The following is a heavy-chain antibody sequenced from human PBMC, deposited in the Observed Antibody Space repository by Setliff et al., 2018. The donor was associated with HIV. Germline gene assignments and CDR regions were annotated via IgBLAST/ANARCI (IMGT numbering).Heavy chain of an antibody. V-gene: IGHV4-34*01. D-gene: IGHD3-3*01. CDR3: ARGLRITIFGVVIFGWFDP. Sequence: PSETLSLTCTVSGGSISTYYWSWIRQPPGKGLEWIGEINHSGSTNYNPSLKSRVTISVDTSKNQFSLKLSSVTAADTAVYYCARGLRITIFGVVIFGWFDPWGQGTLVTVSS. CDR2: INHSGST. J-gene: IGHJ5*02. CDR1: GGSISTYY.